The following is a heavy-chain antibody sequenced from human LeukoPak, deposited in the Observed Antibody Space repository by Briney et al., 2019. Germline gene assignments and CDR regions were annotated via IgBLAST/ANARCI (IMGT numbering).Heavy chain of an antibody. CDR2: IYYSGST. CDR3: ARHFVVLGTYYYYYYGMDV. D-gene: IGHD2-8*02. J-gene: IGHJ6*02. V-gene: IGHV4-59*08. Sequence: PSETLSLTCTVPGGSISSYYWSWIRQPPGKGLEWIGYIYYSGSTNYNPSLKSRVTISVDTSKNQFSLKLSSVTAADTAVYYCARHFVVLGTYYYYYYGMDVWGQGTTVTVSS. CDR1: GGSISSYY.